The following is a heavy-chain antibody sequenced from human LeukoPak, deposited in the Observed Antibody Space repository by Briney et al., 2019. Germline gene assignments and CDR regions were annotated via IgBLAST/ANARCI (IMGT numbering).Heavy chain of an antibody. V-gene: IGHV1-46*02. Sequence: ASVKVSCKSSGHTFNNHFIHWVRQAPGQGLEWMGMINPRDGTTRTLQKFQGRVTMTGDTSTSTLYMGLSSLRSEDTATYFCARGADQEFDFWGQGTLVTVSS. CDR3: ARGADQEFDF. CDR2: INPRDGTT. CDR1: GHTFNNHF. J-gene: IGHJ4*02.